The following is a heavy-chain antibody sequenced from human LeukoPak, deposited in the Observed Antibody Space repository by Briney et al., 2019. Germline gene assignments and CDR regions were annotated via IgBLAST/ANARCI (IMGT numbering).Heavy chain of an antibody. CDR2: ISWNSGSI. D-gene: IGHD3-9*01. CDR1: GFTVSSNY. CDR3: AKVPHFDWLYPPQY. J-gene: IGHJ4*02. V-gene: IGHV3-9*01. Sequence: GGSLRLSCAASGFTVSSNYMSWVRQAPGKGLEWVSGISWNSGSIGYADSVKGRFTISRDNAKNSLYLQMNSLRAEDTALYYCAKVPHFDWLYPPQYWGQGTLVTVSS.